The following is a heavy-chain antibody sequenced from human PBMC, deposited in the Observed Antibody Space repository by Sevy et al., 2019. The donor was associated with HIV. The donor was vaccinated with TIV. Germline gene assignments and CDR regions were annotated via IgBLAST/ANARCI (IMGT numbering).Heavy chain of an antibody. D-gene: IGHD2-2*01. CDR1: GFTFSSYA. CDR2: ISGNGGYT. CDR3: AKGSTSASEVGYFDY. Sequence: GGSLRLSCAASGFTFSSYAMSWVRQAPGKGLEWVSVISGNGGYTYYADSVKGRFTISRATSKNTLYLQMNSLRAEDTAVYSCAKGSTSASEVGYFDYWGQGTLVTVSS. V-gene: IGHV3-23*01. J-gene: IGHJ4*02.